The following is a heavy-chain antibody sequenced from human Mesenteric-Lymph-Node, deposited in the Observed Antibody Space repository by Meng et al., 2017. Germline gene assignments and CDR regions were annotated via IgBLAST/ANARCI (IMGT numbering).Heavy chain of an antibody. J-gene: IGHJ4*02. V-gene: IGHV1-46*01. D-gene: IGHD1-14*01. Sequence: QVQTVEAGDEVETPGAVVKMSCKATGYSFTIYYIHWARQAPGQGLEWMGIVRHRTGISIRAQRFQGRVTMNRDTSTTTVYMELSSLTSEDTAVYFCAREPPENYDVDYWGQGTLVTVSS. CDR3: AREPPENYDVDY. CDR2: VRHRTGIS. CDR1: GYSFTIYY.